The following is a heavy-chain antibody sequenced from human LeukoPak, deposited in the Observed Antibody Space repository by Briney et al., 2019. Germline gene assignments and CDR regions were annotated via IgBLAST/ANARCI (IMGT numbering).Heavy chain of an antibody. V-gene: IGHV4-38-2*02. CDR1: GYSISSGYY. Sequence: SETLSLTCTVSGYSISSGYYWGWIRQPPGKGLEWIGSIYHSGSTYYNPSLKSRVTISVDTSKNQFSLKLSSVTAADTAVYYCATLDPLVIIMRWGQGTLVTVSS. J-gene: IGHJ4*02. CDR2: IYHSGST. CDR3: ATLDPLVIIMR. D-gene: IGHD3-9*01.